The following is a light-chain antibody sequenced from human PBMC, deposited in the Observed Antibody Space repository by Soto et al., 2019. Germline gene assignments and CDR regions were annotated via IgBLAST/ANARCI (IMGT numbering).Light chain of an antibody. J-gene: IGLJ3*02. CDR2: GNS. CDR3: QSYDNSLGGSV. Sequence: QSVLTQPPSVSGAPGQRVTISCTGSSSNIGAGYDVHWYQQLPGTAPKLLIYGNSNRPSGVPDRFSGSKSGTSASLAITELQAEDEADYYCQSYDNSLGGSVFGGGTKLTVL. V-gene: IGLV1-40*01. CDR1: SSNIGAGYD.